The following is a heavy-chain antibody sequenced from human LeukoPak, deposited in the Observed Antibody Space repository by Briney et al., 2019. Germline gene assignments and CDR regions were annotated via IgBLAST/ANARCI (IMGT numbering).Heavy chain of an antibody. Sequence: PSETLSLTCTASGGSISSYYWSWIRQPTGKGLEWSGYIYYSGITNYNPSLKSRVTISVDTSKNQFSLKLSSVTAADTAVYYCARASYDILTGYYYFDYWGQGTLVTVSS. CDR3: ARASYDILTGYYYFDY. CDR1: GGSISSYY. V-gene: IGHV4-59*01. CDR2: IYYSGIT. J-gene: IGHJ4*02. D-gene: IGHD3-9*01.